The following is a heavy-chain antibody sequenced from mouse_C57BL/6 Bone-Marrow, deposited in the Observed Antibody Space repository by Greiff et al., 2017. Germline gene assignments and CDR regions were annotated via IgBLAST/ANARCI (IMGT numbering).Heavy chain of an antibody. V-gene: IGHV1-58*01. J-gene: IGHJ4*01. Sequence: DVQLQESGAELVRPGSSVKMSCKTSGYTFTSYGINWVKQRPGQGLEWIGYIYIGNGYTEYNEKFKGKATLTSDTSSSTAYMQLSSLTSEDSAIYFCAPIYYYGSSFLNYAMDYWGQGTSVTVSS. CDR1: GYTFTSYG. CDR3: APIYYYGSSFLNYAMDY. CDR2: IYIGNGYT. D-gene: IGHD1-1*01.